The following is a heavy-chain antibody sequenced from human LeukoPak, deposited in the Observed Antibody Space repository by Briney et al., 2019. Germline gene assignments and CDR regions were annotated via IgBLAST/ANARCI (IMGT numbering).Heavy chain of an antibody. V-gene: IGHV3-21*01. Sequence: KAGGSLRLSCAASGFTFSSYSMNWVRQAPGKGLEWVSSISSSSSYIYYADSVKGRFTISRDNAKNSLYLQMNSLRAEDTAVYYCARDTVTAIHRFDYWGQGTLVTVSS. CDR1: GFTFSSYS. CDR2: ISSSSSYI. D-gene: IGHD2-21*02. J-gene: IGHJ4*02. CDR3: ARDTVTAIHRFDY.